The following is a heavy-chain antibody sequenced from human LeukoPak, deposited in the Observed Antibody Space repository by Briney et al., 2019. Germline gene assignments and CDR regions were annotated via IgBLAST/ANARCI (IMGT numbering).Heavy chain of an antibody. D-gene: IGHD3-10*01. CDR1: GFTFSSYS. CDR3: ARSNGAGRMAPGY. CDR2: ISSSSSYI. J-gene: IGHJ4*02. Sequence: GGSLRLSCAPSGFTFSSYSMNWVRQAPGEGLEWVSSISSSSSYIYYADSVKGRFTISRDNAKNSLYLQMNSLRAEDTAVYYCARSNGAGRMAPGYWGQGTLVTVSS. V-gene: IGHV3-21*01.